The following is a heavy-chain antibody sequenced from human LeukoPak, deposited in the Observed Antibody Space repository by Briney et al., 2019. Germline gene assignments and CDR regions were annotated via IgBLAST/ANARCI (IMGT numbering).Heavy chain of an antibody. D-gene: IGHD2-8*02. CDR2: LATDGSNT. CDR3: ARGPGRSDGILVFSITSSKAGVS. J-gene: IGHJ5*02. V-gene: IGHV3-30*04. Sequence: PGRSLRLSCAASGFTFNNYPIHWVRQAPGKGLEWVAVLATDGSNTYYADSVKGRFTISRDTSKNTLYLQMNSLRPEDTAVYYCARGPGRSDGILVFSITSSKAGVSWGQGTLVTGSS. CDR1: GFTFNNYP.